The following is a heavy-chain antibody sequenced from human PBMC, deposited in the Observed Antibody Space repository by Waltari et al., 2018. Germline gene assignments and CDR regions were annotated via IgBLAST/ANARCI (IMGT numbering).Heavy chain of an antibody. V-gene: IGHV4-59*08. D-gene: IGHD3-16*02. Sequence: QVRLQESGPGLVKPSETLSLTCTVSGGASWGLSSAWVRQLPGKELEWIAEIYHTETTKCNPSRDSRLTSAVDTSKSQFCLKLRAGTAADTAVYYCAAGGSYLDVWGQGTAVTVSS. CDR2: IYHTETT. J-gene: IGHJ6*02. CDR1: GGASWGLS. CDR3: AAGGSYLDV.